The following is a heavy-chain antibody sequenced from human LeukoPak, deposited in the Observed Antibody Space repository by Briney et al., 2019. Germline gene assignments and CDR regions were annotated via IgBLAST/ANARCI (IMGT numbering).Heavy chain of an antibody. CDR1: GFTCTNYW. CDR3: VRTNFNY. J-gene: IGHJ4*02. CDR2: ISGDGTDI. V-gene: IGHV3-74*03. Sequence: GGSLRLSCSVSGFTCTNYWMHWVRQAPGRGLVWVSRISGDGTDITYADSVKGRFTISRDNAQSTLYLQMNSLRAEDTAVYYCVRTNFNYWGLGTLVTV.